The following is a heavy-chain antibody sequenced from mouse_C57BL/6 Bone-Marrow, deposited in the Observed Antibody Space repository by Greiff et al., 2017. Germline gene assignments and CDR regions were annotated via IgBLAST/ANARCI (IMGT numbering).Heavy chain of an antibody. V-gene: IGHV1-61*01. CDR2: IYPSDSDT. CDR3: ARDYGYDGYAMDY. D-gene: IGHD2-2*01. Sequence: VQLQQPGAELVRPGSSVKLSCKASGYTFTSYWMDWVKQRPGQGLEWIGNIYPSDSDTHYNQKFKDKATLTVDKSSITAYMQLSSLTSEDSAVYYCARDYGYDGYAMDYWGQGTSVTVSS. CDR1: GYTFTSYW. J-gene: IGHJ4*01.